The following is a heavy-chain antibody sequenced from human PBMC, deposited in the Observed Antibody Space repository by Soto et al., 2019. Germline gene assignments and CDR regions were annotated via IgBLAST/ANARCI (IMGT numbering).Heavy chain of an antibody. CDR3: ARDRPYEGYCSGGSCSLYYYYGMDV. CDR1: GFTFSSYA. V-gene: IGHV3-30-3*01. D-gene: IGHD2-15*01. Sequence: GGSLRLSCAASGFTFSSYAMHWVRQAPGKGLEWVAVISYDGSNKYYADSVKGRFTISRDNSKNTLYLQMNSLRAEDTAVYYCARDRPYEGYCSGGSCSLYYYYGMDVWGQGTTVTVSS. CDR2: ISYDGSNK. J-gene: IGHJ6*02.